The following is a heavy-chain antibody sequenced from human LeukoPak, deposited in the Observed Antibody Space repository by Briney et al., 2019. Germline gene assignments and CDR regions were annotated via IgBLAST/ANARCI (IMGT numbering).Heavy chain of an antibody. CDR1: GFTFSSYW. Sequence: GGSLRLSCAASGFTFSSYWMHWVRQAPGKGLVWVSRINGDGSSTSYADSVKGRFTISRDNAKNTLYLQMNSLRAEDTAVYYCARDLITIFGVAPFDPWGQGTLVTVSS. J-gene: IGHJ5*02. V-gene: IGHV3-74*01. CDR3: ARDLITIFGVAPFDP. CDR2: INGDGSST. D-gene: IGHD3-3*01.